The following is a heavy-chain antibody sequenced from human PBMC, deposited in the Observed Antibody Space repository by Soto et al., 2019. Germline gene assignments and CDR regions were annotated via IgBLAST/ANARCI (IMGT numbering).Heavy chain of an antibody. Sequence: QVQLVESGGGVVQPGRSLRLSCAASGFTFSNYGMHWVRQAPGKGLEWVAVILNDGSNRYHADSVEDRFTISRDNSKNTLYLQMNSLRPEDTAVYCCARDDEYSGNGMDVWGQGTTVTVS. D-gene: IGHD3-10*01. V-gene: IGHV3-33*01. CDR1: GFTFSNYG. CDR3: ARDDEYSGNGMDV. CDR2: ILNDGSNR. J-gene: IGHJ6*02.